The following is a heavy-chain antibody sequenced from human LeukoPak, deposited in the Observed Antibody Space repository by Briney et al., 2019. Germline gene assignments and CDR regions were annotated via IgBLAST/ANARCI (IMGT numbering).Heavy chain of an antibody. D-gene: IGHD4-11*01. CDR2: IWNDGSDK. CDR1: GFTFSHYA. Sequence: GRPLRLSCTASGFTFSHYAMHWVRQAPGKGLEWVAVIWNDGSDKYYGDSVKGRFTTSRDNSKKTVYLQLSSLRVEDTAVYYCAKDAERGFDFSNSLQSWGQGTLVTVSS. CDR3: AKDAERGFDFSNSLQS. V-gene: IGHV3-33*06. J-gene: IGHJ4*02.